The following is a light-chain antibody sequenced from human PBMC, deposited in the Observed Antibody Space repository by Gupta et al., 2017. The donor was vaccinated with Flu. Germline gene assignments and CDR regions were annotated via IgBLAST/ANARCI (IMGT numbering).Light chain of an antibody. V-gene: IGKV1-39*01. J-gene: IGKJ1*01. CDR3: QQSYITPRT. CDR1: ESVGNY. CDR2: DAS. Sequence: IQMTQSPSSLSASVGDRVTVTCRASESVGNYLNWYQQKVGEPPKLLIFDASTLHSGVPSRFSGRRSGTDFTLTISSLQPEDFATYYCQQSYITPRTFGPGTKVEIK.